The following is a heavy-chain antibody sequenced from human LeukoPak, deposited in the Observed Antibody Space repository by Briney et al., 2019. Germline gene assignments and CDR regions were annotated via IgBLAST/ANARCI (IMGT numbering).Heavy chain of an antibody. D-gene: IGHD3-10*01. J-gene: IGHJ4*02. CDR2: FDPEDGET. V-gene: IGHV1-24*01. CDR3: ATVSYYYGSGSSSDY. CDR1: GYTLTELS. Sequence: ASVKVSCKVSGYTLTELSMHWVRQAPGKGLEWMGGFDPEDGETIYAQKFQGRVTMTEDTSTDTAYMELSSLRSEDTAVYYCATVSYYYGSGSSSDYWGQGTLVTVSS.